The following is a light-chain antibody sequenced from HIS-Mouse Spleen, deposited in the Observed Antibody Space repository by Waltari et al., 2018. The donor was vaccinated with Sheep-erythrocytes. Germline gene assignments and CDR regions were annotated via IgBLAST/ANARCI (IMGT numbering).Light chain of an antibody. J-gene: IGLJ3*02. CDR1: SRDVGAYNY. CDR3: SSYAGSNNWV. Sequence: QSALTQPPSASGSPGQSGTIACTGTSRDVGAYNYVSCYQQHPGKAPKLMIYEVSKRPSGVPDRFSGSKSGNTASLTVSGLQAEDEADYYCSSYAGSNNWVFGGGTKLTVL. V-gene: IGLV2-8*01. CDR2: EVS.